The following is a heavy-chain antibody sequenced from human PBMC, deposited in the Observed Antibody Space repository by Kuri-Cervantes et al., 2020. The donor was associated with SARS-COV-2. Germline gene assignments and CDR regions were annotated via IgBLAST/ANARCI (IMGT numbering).Heavy chain of an antibody. CDR1: GVSVTGGTYY. V-gene: IGHV4-61*09. D-gene: IGHD3-16*01. J-gene: IGHJ4*02. Sequence: SETLSLTCAVSGVSVTGGTYYWAWIRQPAGKGLGWIGHLDTSGSTTYNPALKSRVTISLDTSNNQVSLKLSSVTAADTAVYYCARGQALFYDYVWGSYARGGPSVDYWGQGTLVTVSS. CDR3: ARGQALFYDYVWGSYARGGPSVDY. CDR2: LDTSGST.